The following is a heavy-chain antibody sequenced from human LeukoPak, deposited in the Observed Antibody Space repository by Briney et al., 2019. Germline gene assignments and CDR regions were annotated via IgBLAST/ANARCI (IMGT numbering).Heavy chain of an antibody. Sequence: SETLSLTCTVSGGSISSSSYYWGWIRQPPGKGLEWIGSIYYSGSTYYNPSLKSRVTISVDTSKNQFSLKLSSVTAADTAVYYCARDINYYDSSGYGGSDIWGRGTMVTVSS. D-gene: IGHD3-22*01. CDR3: ARDINYYDSSGYGGSDI. V-gene: IGHV4-39*07. J-gene: IGHJ3*02. CDR1: GGSISSSSYY. CDR2: IYYSGST.